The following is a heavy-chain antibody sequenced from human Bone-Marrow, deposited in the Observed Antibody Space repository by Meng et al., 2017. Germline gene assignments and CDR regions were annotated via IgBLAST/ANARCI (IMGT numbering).Heavy chain of an antibody. CDR2: IWSDGSNK. J-gene: IGHJ4*02. Sequence: QVQLVGSGGGGVQPGRSLRLSCAASGFPFSSYGMHWVRQAPGKGLEWVAVIWSDGSNKYYAESVKGRFTISRDTSKNTLYLQMDSLRVEDTAVYYCARDLSSSSLDYRGQGTLVTVSS. CDR1: GFPFSSYG. CDR3: ARDLSSSSLDY. D-gene: IGHD6-13*01. V-gene: IGHV3-33*01.